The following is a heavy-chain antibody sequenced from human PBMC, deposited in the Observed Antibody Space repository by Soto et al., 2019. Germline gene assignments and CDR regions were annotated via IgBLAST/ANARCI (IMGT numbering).Heavy chain of an antibody. Sequence: QVQLQESGPGLVKPSQTLSLTCTVSGGSISSGGYYWSWIRQHPGKGLEWIGYIYYSGSTYYNPSLKSLVTRSVDTSKNQFSLKLSSVTAADTAVYYCARADCSSTSCYGGYWFDPWGQGTLVTVSS. D-gene: IGHD2-2*01. CDR3: ARADCSSTSCYGGYWFDP. V-gene: IGHV4-31*01. J-gene: IGHJ5*02. CDR1: GGSISSGGYY. CDR2: IYYSGST.